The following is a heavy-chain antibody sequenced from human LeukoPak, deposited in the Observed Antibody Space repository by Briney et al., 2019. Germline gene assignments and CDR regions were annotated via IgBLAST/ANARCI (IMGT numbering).Heavy chain of an antibody. V-gene: IGHV4-34*01. Sequence: PSETLSLTCTVSGGSIGSYYWSWIRQPPGKGLEWIGEINHSGSTNYNPSLKSRVTISVDTSKNQFSLKLSSVTAVDTADYYCARHRNGSGFYFDYWGQGTLVTVSS. J-gene: IGHJ4*02. CDR3: ARHRNGSGFYFDY. D-gene: IGHD3-10*01. CDR2: INHSGST. CDR1: GGSIGSYY.